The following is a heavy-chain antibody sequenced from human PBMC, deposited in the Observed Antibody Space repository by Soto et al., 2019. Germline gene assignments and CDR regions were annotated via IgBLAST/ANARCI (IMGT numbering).Heavy chain of an antibody. CDR3: ASLRRKLDYYYGMDV. V-gene: IGHV5-51*01. J-gene: IGHJ6*02. D-gene: IGHD6-13*01. Sequence: GNSLRFSCKGSGYSFTSYWIGWVRQMPGKGLEWMGIIYPGDSDTRYSPSFQGQVTISADKSISTAYLQWSSLKASDTAMYYCASLRRKLDYYYGMDVWGQGTTVTVSS. CDR1: GYSFTSYW. CDR2: IYPGDSDT.